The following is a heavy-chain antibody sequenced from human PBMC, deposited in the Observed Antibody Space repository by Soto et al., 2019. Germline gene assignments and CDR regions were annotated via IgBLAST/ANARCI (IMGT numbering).Heavy chain of an antibody. V-gene: IGHV1-2*02. J-gene: IGHJ4*02. CDR3: ARVVGPEKDFWSGYGDFDY. CDR2: INPNSGGT. Sequence: ASVKVSCKASGYTFTGYYMHWVRQAPGQGLEWMGWINPNSGGTNYAQKFQGRVTMTRDTSISTAYMELSRLRSDDTAVYYCARVVGPEKDFWSGYGDFDYWGQGTLVTVYS. D-gene: IGHD3-3*01. CDR1: GYTFTGYY.